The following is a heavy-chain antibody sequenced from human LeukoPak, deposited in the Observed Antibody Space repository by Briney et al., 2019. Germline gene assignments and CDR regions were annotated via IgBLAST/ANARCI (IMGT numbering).Heavy chain of an antibody. Sequence: ASVKVSCKASGYTFTGYYMHWVRQAPGQGLEWMGWINPNSGGTNYAQKFQGRVTMTRDTSISTAYMELSRLRSDDTAVYYCARDLLLYDYGDYEDYWGQGTLVTVSS. V-gene: IGHV1-2*02. J-gene: IGHJ4*02. CDR2: INPNSGGT. CDR3: ARDLLLYDYGDYEDY. D-gene: IGHD4-17*01. CDR1: GYTFTGYY.